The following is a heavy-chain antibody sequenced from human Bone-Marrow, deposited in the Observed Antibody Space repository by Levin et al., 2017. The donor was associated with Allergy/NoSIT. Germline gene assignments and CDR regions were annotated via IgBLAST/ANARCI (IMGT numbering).Heavy chain of an antibody. CDR1: GFTFSSYT. V-gene: IGHV3-21*06. Sequence: NPGGSLRLSCVDSGFTFSSYTMNWVRQTPGKGLEWVSYISGSSSYIYYADSVKGRFTVSRDNAKNSLYLQMNSLRAEDTAVYYCARSGSYTFIDYWGQGTPVTVSS. J-gene: IGHJ4*02. CDR2: ISGSSSYI. CDR3: ARSGSYTFIDY. D-gene: IGHD1-26*01.